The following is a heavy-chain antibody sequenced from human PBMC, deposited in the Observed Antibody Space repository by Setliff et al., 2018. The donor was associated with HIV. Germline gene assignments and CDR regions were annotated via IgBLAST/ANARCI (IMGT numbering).Heavy chain of an antibody. CDR2: ISAYEGNT. V-gene: IGHV1-18*01. J-gene: IGHJ6*03. CDR1: GYTFTSYG. Sequence: ASVKVSCKASGYTFTSYGISWVRQAPGQGLEWMGWISAYEGNTDQAQRFRDRVTMTTDTSTRTAYMELRSLRSDDTAVYYFARARRDSYDRGRRNHDYIDVWGKVTTVTVS. D-gene: IGHD3-22*01. CDR3: ARARRDSYDRGRRNHDYIDV.